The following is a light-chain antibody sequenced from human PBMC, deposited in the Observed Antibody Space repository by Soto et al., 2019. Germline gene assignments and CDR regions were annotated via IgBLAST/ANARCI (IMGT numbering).Light chain of an antibody. CDR3: QQYGSSGT. V-gene: IGKV3-20*01. CDR2: GAS. J-gene: IGKJ1*01. CDR1: QSVSNNY. Sequence: LSLSKGESVNLSCRASQSVSNNYLAWYQQKPGQAPRLLIYGASNRATGIPDRFSGSGSGTDFALTFSRLEPEDFAVYYCQQYGSSGTFGQGTKV.